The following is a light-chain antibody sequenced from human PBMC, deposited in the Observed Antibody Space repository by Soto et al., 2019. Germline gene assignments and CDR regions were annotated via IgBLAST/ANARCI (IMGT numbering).Light chain of an antibody. Sequence: EILLTQSPATLSLTPGERTTLSCRASQSVSRYLAWYQQKPGQAPRLLIYDASTRATGIPARFSGSGSGTEFTLTLCGLEPEDFAVYYCQQYGSSGTFGQGTMVDI. CDR2: DAS. CDR1: QSVSRY. CDR3: QQYGSSGT. J-gene: IGKJ1*01. V-gene: IGKV3-20*01.